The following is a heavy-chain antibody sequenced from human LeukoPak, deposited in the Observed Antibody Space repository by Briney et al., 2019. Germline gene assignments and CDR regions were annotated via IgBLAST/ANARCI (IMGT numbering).Heavy chain of an antibody. D-gene: IGHD2-21*01. CDR3: ARGVVIAPQTFDY. CDR2: IYYSGST. Sequence: KPSETLSLTCTVSGESICGFYWTWIRQPPGKGREWIGYIYYSGSTYYNPSLKSRVTISVDTSKNQFSLKLSSVTAADTAVYYCARGVVIAPQTFDYWGQGTLVTVSS. J-gene: IGHJ4*02. CDR1: GESICGFY. V-gene: IGHV4-59*01.